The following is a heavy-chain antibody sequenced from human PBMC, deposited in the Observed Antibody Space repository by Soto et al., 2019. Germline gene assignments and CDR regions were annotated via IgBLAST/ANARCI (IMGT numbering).Heavy chain of an antibody. D-gene: IGHD3-22*01. J-gene: IGHJ2*01. V-gene: IGHV1-2*04. CDR3: ARSRRPYDSSGYGNWYFDL. CDR2: INPNSGGT. Sequence: GSVKVSCKASGYTFTGYYMHLVRQAPGQGLEWMGWINPNSGGTNYAQKFQGWVTMTRDTSISTAYMELSRLRSDDTAVYYCARSRRPYDSSGYGNWYFDLWGRGTLVTVSS. CDR1: GYTFTGYY.